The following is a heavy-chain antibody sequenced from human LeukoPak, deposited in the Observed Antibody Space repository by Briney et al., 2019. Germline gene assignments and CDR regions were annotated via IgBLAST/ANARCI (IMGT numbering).Heavy chain of an antibody. CDR3: ARARDVLRFSQWLPPGFWFDP. CDR2: ISSSGSTI. J-gene: IGHJ5*02. V-gene: IGHV3-11*04. CDR1: GFTFSNYY. D-gene: IGHD3-3*01. Sequence: GGSLRLSCAASGFTFSNYYMAWIRQAPGKGLEWVSFISSSGSTIYYADSVKGRFTISRDNAKNSLYLQMNSLRAEDTAVYYCARARDVLRFSQWLPPGFWFDPWGQGTLVTVSS.